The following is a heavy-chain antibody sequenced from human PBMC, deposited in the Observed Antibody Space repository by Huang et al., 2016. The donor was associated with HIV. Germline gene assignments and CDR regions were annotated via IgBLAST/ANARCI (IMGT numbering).Heavy chain of an antibody. J-gene: IGHJ6*02. V-gene: IGHV1-18*04. CDR3: ARHDKWELPGLDV. CDR2: NSAYNGNT. CDR1: GYTFTSHG. D-gene: IGHD1-26*01. Sequence: QVQLVQSGPEVKKPGAPVKVSCKASGYTFTSHGFSWVRQAPGQGREWMGWNSAYNGNTIYAQKLQGRLTMTTDTSTSTAYMELRSLRSDDTAVYYCARHDKWELPGLDVWGQGTTVTVSS.